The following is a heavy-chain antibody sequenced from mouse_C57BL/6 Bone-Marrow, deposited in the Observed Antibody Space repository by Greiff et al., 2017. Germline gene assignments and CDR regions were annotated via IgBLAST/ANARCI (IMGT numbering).Heavy chain of an antibody. V-gene: IGHV1-82*01. CDR2: IYPGDGDT. CDR1: GYAFSSYW. D-gene: IGHD2-2*01. Sequence: VQLQQSGPELVKPGASVKISCKASGYAFSSYWMNWVKQRPGKGLEWIGRIYPGDGDTNYNGTFKGKATLTADQSSSQAYMQLSSLTSEDSAVYVCARSGYDVLWYFDVWGTGTTVTVSS. J-gene: IGHJ1*03. CDR3: ARSGYDVLWYFDV.